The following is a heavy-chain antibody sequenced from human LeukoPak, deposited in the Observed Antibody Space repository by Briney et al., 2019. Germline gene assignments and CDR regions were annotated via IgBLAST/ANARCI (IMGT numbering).Heavy chain of an antibody. CDR2: ISSSSSYI. J-gene: IGHJ4*02. D-gene: IGHD1-26*01. Sequence: GGSLRLSCAASGFTFSTYSMNWVRQAPGKGLEWVSSISSSSSYIYYADSVKGRFTTSRENAKNSLYLQMNSLRAEDTAVYYCAMEGYSGNYPAYWGQGTLVTVSS. CDR3: AMEGYSGNYPAY. V-gene: IGHV3-21*01. CDR1: GFTFSTYS.